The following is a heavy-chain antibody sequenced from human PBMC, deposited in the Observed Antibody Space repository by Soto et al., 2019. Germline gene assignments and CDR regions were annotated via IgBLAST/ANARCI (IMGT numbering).Heavy chain of an antibody. CDR1: GGSISSYY. D-gene: IGHD4-17*01. J-gene: IGHJ3*02. Sequence: SETLSLTCTVSGGSISSYYWSWIRQPPGKGLEWIGYIFYSGSTNYNPSLKSRVTISVDTSKNQFSLKLSSVTAADTAVYYCTRRYGSAFDIWGHGTMVTV. CDR3: TRRYGSAFDI. V-gene: IGHV4-59*01. CDR2: IFYSGST.